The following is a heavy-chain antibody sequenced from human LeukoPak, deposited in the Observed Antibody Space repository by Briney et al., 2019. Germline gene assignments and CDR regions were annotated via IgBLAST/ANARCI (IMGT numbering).Heavy chain of an antibody. CDR3: GKSGMSGDGYNLDY. D-gene: IGHD5-24*01. CDR1: GFTFSSYS. J-gene: IGHJ4*02. V-gene: IGHV3-48*01. Sequence: PGGSLTLSCAASGFTFSSYSMNWGRQAPGKGLEWVSYISSSSSTIYYADSVKGRFTISTDNAKNSLYLQMKSLRAEDTAVYYCGKSGMSGDGYNLDYWGQGTLVTVSS. CDR2: ISSSSSTI.